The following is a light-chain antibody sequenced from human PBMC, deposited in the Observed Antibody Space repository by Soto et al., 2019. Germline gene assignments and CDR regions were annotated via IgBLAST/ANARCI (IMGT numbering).Light chain of an antibody. CDR2: GAS. CDR3: QHYSSLPLT. J-gene: IGKJ4*01. CDR1: QSISSS. Sequence: EIVMTQSPANLSVSPGDTATLSCRASQSISSSLAWYQQKPGQAPRLLIYGASTRATGIPARFSGSGSGTEFTLTISSLQSEDFAIYSCQHYSSLPLTFGGGTKVEIK. V-gene: IGKV3-15*01.